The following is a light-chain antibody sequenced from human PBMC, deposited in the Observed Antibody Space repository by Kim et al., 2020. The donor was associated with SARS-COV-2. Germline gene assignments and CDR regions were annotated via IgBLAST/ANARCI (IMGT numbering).Light chain of an antibody. V-gene: IGLV7-43*01. CDR2: TT. CDR1: AGAVTTTHY. CDR3: RLHFDTTWV. J-gene: IGLJ3*02. Sequence: PGVTVTLTCASSAGAVTTTHYPNWCQQKPGQPPRSLIYTTNRDSWTPARFSGALRGDKAVLTLSGVQPEDEADYYCRLHFDTTWVFGGGTKLTVL.